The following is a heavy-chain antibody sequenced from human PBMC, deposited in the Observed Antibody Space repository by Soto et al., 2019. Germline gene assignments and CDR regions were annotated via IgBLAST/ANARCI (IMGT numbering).Heavy chain of an antibody. Sequence: QVQLVQSGAEVKKPGSSVKVSCKASGGTFSSYAISWVRQAPGQGLEWMGGIIPIFGTANYAQKFQGRVTITADESTSTAYMELSSLRSEDTAVYYCATSDHCSSTSCYGYSSDYWGQGTLVTVSS. V-gene: IGHV1-69*01. D-gene: IGHD2-2*01. J-gene: IGHJ4*02. CDR2: IIPIFGTA. CDR1: GGTFSSYA. CDR3: ATSDHCSSTSCYGYSSDY.